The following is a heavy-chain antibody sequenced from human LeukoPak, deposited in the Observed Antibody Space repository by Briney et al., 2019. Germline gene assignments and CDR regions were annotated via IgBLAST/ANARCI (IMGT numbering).Heavy chain of an antibody. D-gene: IGHD6-6*01. CDR2: FSGSGGNT. CDR3: ARDLGIAARPVFDQ. CDR1: GFTLSNYA. Sequence: GGSLRLSCAASGFTLSNYAMNWVRQAPGKGLEWVSTFSGSGGNTYYADSVKGRFTISRDDSKNTLYLQVDSLRAEDTAVYYCARDLGIAARPVFDQWGQGTLVTVSS. J-gene: IGHJ4*02. V-gene: IGHV3-23*01.